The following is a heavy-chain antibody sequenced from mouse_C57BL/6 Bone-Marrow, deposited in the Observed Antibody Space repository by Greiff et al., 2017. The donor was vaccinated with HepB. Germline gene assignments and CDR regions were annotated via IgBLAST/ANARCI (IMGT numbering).Heavy chain of an antibody. J-gene: IGHJ4*01. D-gene: IGHD2-2*01. CDR2: IDPSDSET. V-gene: IGHV1-52*01. CDR3: ASLGREGYHGAMDY. CDR1: GYTFTSYW. Sequence: QVQLQQPGAELVRPGSSVKLSCKASGYTFTSYWMHWVKQRPIQGLEWIGNIDPSDSETHYNQKFKDKATLTVDKSSSTAYMQLSSLTSEDSAVYYCASLGREGYHGAMDYWGQGTSVTVSS.